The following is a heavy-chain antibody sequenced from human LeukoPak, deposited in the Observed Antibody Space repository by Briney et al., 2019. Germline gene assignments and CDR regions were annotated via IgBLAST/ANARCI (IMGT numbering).Heavy chain of an antibody. V-gene: IGHV3-23*01. D-gene: IGHD3-10*01. CDR3: ANRYGSGSYFPLDY. CDR2: ISGNDGST. CDR1: GFTFSSYA. Sequence: GGSLRLSCAASGFTFSSYAMSWVRQAPGKGLEWVSGISGNDGSTYYADSMKGRVTISRDNSKNMLYLQMNSLRAEDTAAYYCANRYGSGSYFPLDYWGQGTLVTVSS. J-gene: IGHJ4*02.